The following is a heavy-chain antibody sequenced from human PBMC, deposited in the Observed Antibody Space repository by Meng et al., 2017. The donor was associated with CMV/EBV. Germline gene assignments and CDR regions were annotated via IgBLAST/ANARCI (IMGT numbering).Heavy chain of an antibody. CDR1: GGSISSSSYY. D-gene: IGHD4-17*01. CDR2: IYYSGST. J-gene: IGHJ4*02. CDR3: ARPHYANHFDY. Sequence: AGSLRLSCTVSGGSISSSSYYWGWIRQPPGKGLEWIGSIYYSGSTYYNPSLKSRVTISVDTSKNQFSLKLSSVTAADTAVYYCARPHYANHFDYWGQGTLVTVSS. V-gene: IGHV4-39*01.